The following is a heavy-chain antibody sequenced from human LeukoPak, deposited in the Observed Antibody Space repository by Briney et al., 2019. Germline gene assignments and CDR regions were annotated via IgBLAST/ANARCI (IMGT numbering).Heavy chain of an antibody. CDR3: ARRATSSSSPFDY. J-gene: IGHJ4*02. CDR1: GGSISSYY. CDR2: IYYSGST. Sequence: PSETLSLTCTVSGGSISSYYWSWIRQPPGKGLEWIGYIYYSGSTNYNPSLKSRVTISVDTYKNQFSLKLSSVTAADTAVYYCARRATSSSSPFDYWGQGTLVTVSS. D-gene: IGHD6-6*01. V-gene: IGHV4-59*08.